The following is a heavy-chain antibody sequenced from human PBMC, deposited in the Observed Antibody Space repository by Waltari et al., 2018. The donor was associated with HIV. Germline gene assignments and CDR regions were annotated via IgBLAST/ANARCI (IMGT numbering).Heavy chain of an antibody. D-gene: IGHD3-16*01. V-gene: IGHV3-23*01. CDR2: ISGTGGST. CDR1: GFTFTEYD. Sequence: DVQLLESGGGLVQPGGSLRLSCVASGFTFTEYDMTWVRQAPGKGLEWVSSISGTGGSTYYADSMKGRFSISRDNFRNTLHLQMNRVRVEDTAKYFCARDRGSSARFDFWGQGIMVTVSS. CDR3: ARDRGSSARFDF. J-gene: IGHJ4*02.